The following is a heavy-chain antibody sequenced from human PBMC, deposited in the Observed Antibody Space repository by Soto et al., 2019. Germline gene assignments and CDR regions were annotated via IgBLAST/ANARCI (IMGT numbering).Heavy chain of an antibody. D-gene: IGHD1-26*01. V-gene: IGHV4-61*01. CDR3: ARAGLGDGSDY. CDR2: IYYSGST. Sequence: QVQLQESGPGLVKPSETLSLTCTVSGGSVSSGSYYWSWIRQPPGKGLEWIGYIYYSGSTKYNPSLKSRVTISVDMSKNQFSLKLSSVTAADTAVYYCARAGLGDGSDYWGQGTLVTVSS. J-gene: IGHJ4*02. CDR1: GGSVSSGSYY.